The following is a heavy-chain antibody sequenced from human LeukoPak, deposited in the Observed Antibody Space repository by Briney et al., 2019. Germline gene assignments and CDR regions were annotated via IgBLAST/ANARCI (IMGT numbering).Heavy chain of an antibody. CDR3: AKISSDYDPGDYLDY. D-gene: IGHD3-16*01. J-gene: IGHJ4*02. CDR1: GFTFSSYA. Sequence: GGSLRLSCAASGFTFSSYAMSWVRQAPGKGLGWVSAITSGGSTYYADSVKGRFTISRDNSKNALYLQMNSLRAEDTAVYYCAKISSDYDPGDYLDYWGQGTLVTVSS. V-gene: IGHV3-23*01. CDR2: ITSGGST.